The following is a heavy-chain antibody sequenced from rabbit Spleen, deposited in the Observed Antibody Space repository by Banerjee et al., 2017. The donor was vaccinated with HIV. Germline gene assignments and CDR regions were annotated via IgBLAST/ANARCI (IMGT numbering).Heavy chain of an antibody. D-gene: IGHD4-1*01. CDR2: IDPVFGIT. CDR1: GFDFSRYG. CDR3: VREVAAKFNL. Sequence: QEQLVESGGGLVQPGGSLKLSCKGSGFDFSRYGVSWVRQAPGKGLEWIGYIDPVFGITYYANWVNGRFSISRENTQNTLFLQLNSLTAADTAIYFCVREVAAKFNLWGPGTLVTVS. J-gene: IGHJ4*01. V-gene: IGHV1S47*01.